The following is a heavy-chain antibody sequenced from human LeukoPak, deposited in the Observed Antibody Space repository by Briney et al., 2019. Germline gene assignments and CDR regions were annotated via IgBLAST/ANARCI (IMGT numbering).Heavy chain of an antibody. CDR2: IKQDGSEK. J-gene: IGHJ6*02. V-gene: IGHV3-7*01. D-gene: IGHD6-13*01. CDR3: AREYSSSWSHYYGMDV. CDR1: GFTFSSYW. Sequence: GGSLRLSCAGSGFTFSSYWMSWVRQAAGKGLEWVANIKQDGSEKYYVDSVKGRFTISRDNAKNSLYLQMNSLRAEDTAVYYCAREYSSSWSHYYGMDVWGQGTTVTVSS.